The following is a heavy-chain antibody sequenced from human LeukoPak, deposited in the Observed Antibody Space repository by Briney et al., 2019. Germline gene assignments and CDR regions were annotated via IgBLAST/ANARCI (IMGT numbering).Heavy chain of an antibody. Sequence: SETLSPTCTVSGGSISSYYWSWIRQPPGKGLERIGYIYYSGSTNYNPSLKSRVTISVDTSKNQFSLKLSSVTAADTAVYYCARGQTNDYGDYGENWFDPWGQGTLVTVSS. CDR3: ARGQTNDYGDYGENWFDP. CDR2: IYYSGST. J-gene: IGHJ5*02. D-gene: IGHD4-17*01. CDR1: GGSISSYY. V-gene: IGHV4-59*01.